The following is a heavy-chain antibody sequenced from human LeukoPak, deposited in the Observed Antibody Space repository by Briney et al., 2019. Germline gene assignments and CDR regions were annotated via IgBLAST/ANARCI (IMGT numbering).Heavy chain of an antibody. CDR1: GYSFTSYW. Sequence: GESLKISCKGSGYSFTSYWMGWVRQMPGKGLEWMGIIYPGDSDTRYSPSFQGQVTISADKSISTAYLQWSSLKASDTAMYYCARHRRATVNHYYYGMDVWGQGTTVTVSS. J-gene: IGHJ6*02. D-gene: IGHD4-17*01. CDR2: IYPGDSDT. V-gene: IGHV5-51*01. CDR3: ARHRRATVNHYYYGMDV.